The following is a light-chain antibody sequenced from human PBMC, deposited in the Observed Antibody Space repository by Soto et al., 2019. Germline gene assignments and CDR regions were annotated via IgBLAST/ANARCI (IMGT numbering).Light chain of an antibody. J-gene: IGKJ5*01. Sequence: DIQMTQSPSSLSASVGDRITITCRASQSISTYLNWYQQKPGKAPKLLIYGASSLQSGVPPRFSGSGSGTDFTLTISNLQPEDFATYYCQQSYSSPPITFGQGTRLEIK. CDR2: GAS. V-gene: IGKV1-39*01. CDR1: QSISTY. CDR3: QQSYSSPPIT.